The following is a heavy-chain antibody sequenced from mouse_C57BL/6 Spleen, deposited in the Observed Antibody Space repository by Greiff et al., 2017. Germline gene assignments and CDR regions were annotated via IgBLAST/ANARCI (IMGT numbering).Heavy chain of an antibody. Sequence: QVQLQQSGPGLVQPSQCLSITCTVSGFSLTSYGVHWVRQSPGKGLEWLGVIWRGGSTAYNAAFMSRLSITKDNSKSQVFFKMNSLQADDTAIYYCAKSNSNYDWYFEVWGTGTTVTVSS. D-gene: IGHD2-5*01. J-gene: IGHJ1*03. CDR3: AKSNSNYDWYFEV. CDR2: IWRGGST. CDR1: GFSLTSYG. V-gene: IGHV2-5*01.